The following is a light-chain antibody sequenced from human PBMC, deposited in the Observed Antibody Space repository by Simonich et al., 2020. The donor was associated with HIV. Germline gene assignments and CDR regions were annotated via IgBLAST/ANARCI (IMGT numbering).Light chain of an antibody. Sequence: DIQMTQSPSTLSASVGDRVTITCRASQIISSWLAWYQQKPGKAPKLLIYKASSLESGFPSRFSGSGSGTEFTLTISSLQPDDFATYYCQQYNSYPYTFGQGTKLEIK. J-gene: IGKJ2*01. V-gene: IGKV1-5*03. CDR1: QIISSW. CDR3: QQYNSYPYT. CDR2: KAS.